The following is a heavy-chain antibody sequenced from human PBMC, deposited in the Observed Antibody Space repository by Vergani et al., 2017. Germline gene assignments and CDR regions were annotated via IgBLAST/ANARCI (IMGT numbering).Heavy chain of an antibody. CDR2: INHSGST. CDR1: GGSFSGYY. D-gene: IGHD3-3*01. J-gene: IGHJ6*03. V-gene: IGHV4-34*01. CDR3: ARGTRITVFGVVIYYYMDV. Sequence: QVQLQQWGAGLLKPSETLSLTCAVYGGSFSGYYWSWIRQPPGKGLEWIGEINHSGSTNYNPYHKSRVTISVATSKNQFSLKLSSVTAAETAVYYCARGTRITVFGVVIYYYMDVWGKGTTVTVSS.